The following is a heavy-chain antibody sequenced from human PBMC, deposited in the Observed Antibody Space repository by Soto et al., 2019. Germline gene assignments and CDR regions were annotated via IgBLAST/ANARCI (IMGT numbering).Heavy chain of an antibody. J-gene: IGHJ4*02. CDR3: ARGERDSSGYYYRHY. Sequence: GGSLRPSCAASGFTFSNYRMNRVRQAPGKGLEWVAVISYDGVNKNYADSVKGRFTISRDNSKNTVYLQMNSLRTEDTAVYYCARGERDSSGYYYRHYWGQGTLVTVSS. CDR2: ISYDGVNK. CDR1: GFTFSNYR. D-gene: IGHD3-22*01. V-gene: IGHV3-30-3*01.